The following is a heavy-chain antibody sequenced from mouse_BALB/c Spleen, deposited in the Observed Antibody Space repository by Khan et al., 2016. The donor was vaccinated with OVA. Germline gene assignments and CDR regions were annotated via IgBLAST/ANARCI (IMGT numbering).Heavy chain of an antibody. CDR3: ASSNTYWYFDV. CDR1: GYTFTNYG. Sequence: QIQLVQSGPELKKPGETVKISCKASGYTFTNYGMNWVKQAPGKGLKWMGWINTYSGEPTYADDFKVRSAFSLETSASTAYLQIKNIKNEYTATYFCASSNTYWYFDVWVAGTTVTVSS. J-gene: IGHJ1*01. V-gene: IGHV9-3-1*01. CDR2: INTYSGEP.